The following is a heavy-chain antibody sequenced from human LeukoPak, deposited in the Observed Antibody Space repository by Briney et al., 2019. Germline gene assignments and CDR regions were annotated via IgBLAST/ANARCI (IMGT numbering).Heavy chain of an antibody. CDR2: INHSGST. D-gene: IGHD2-21*02. V-gene: IGHV4-34*01. J-gene: IGHJ4*02. CDR3: ARGGFYCGGDCYVDY. Sequence: PSETLSLTCAVYGGSFSPYYWSWIRQPPGKGLEWIGEINHSGSTNYNPSLKSRVTISVDTSKNLFSLRLSSVTAADTAVYYCARGGFYCGGDCYVDYWGQGTLVTVSS. CDR1: GGSFSPYY.